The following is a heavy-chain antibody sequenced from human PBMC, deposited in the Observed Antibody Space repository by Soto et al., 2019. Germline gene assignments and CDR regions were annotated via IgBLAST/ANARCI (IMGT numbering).Heavy chain of an antibody. D-gene: IGHD3-10*01. V-gene: IGHV4-38-2*02. CDR2: IYHSGST. CDR1: GYSISSGYY. Sequence: PSETLSLTCAVSGYSISSGYYWGFIRQPPGKGLEWIGSIYHSGSTYYNPSLKSRVTISVDTSKNQFSLKLSSVTAADTAVYYCAREDQGDYYGSGSYPSFDYWGQGTLVTVSS. CDR3: AREDQGDYYGSGSYPSFDY. J-gene: IGHJ4*02.